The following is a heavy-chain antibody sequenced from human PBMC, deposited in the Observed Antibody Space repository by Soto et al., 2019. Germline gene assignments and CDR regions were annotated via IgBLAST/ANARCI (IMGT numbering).Heavy chain of an antibody. J-gene: IGHJ4*02. D-gene: IGHD3-10*01. V-gene: IGHV4-34*01. Sequence: QVQLQQWGAGLLKPSETLSLTCAVYGGSFSGYYWSWIRQPPGKGLEWIGEINHSGSTNYNPSLKSRVTISVDTSKNQFSLKLSSVTAADTAVYYCARAKYDYGSGSYFPGAHLDYWGQGTLVTVSS. CDR3: ARAKYDYGSGSYFPGAHLDY. CDR2: INHSGST. CDR1: GGSFSGYY.